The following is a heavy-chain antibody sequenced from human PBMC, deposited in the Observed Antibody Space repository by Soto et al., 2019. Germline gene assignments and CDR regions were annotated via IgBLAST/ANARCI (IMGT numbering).Heavy chain of an antibody. V-gene: IGHV3-23*01. D-gene: IGHD6-6*01. CDR1: GFTFSSYA. CDR3: AKSGYSSSSEDYYYGMDV. Sequence: GGSLRLSCAASGFTFSSYAMSWVRQAPGKGLEWVSAISGSGGSTYYADSVKGRFTISRDNSKNTLYLQMNSLRAEDTAVYYCAKSGYSSSSEDYYYGMDVWGQGTTVTVSS. J-gene: IGHJ6*02. CDR2: ISGSGGST.